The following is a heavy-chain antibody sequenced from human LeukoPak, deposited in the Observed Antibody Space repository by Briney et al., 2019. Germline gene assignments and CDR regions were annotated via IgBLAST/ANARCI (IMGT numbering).Heavy chain of an antibody. J-gene: IGHJ4*02. CDR1: GGSISSYY. Sequence: SETLSLTCTVSGGSISSYYWSWIRQPPGKGLEWIGYIYYSGSTNYNPSLKSRVTISVDTSKNQFSLKLSSVTAADTAVYYCARTPYDYVWGSYRPMGYFDYWGQGTLVTVSS. CDR3: ARTPYDYVWGSYRPMGYFDY. D-gene: IGHD3-16*02. CDR2: IYYSGST. V-gene: IGHV4-59*01.